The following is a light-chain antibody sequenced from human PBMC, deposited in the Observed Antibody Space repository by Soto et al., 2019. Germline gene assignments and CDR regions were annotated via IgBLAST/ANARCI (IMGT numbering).Light chain of an antibody. CDR3: QMYVTAPET. CDR1: QDIGKS. Sequence: DIQMTQSPSSLSASVGDRLTITCRASQDIGKSLAWYQQRPGKVPKPLIYAASTLHSGVPSRFSGGGSGTHFTLTISNLQPEDVATYYCQMYVTAPETFGQGTRWISN. J-gene: IGKJ1*01. V-gene: IGKV1-27*01. CDR2: AAS.